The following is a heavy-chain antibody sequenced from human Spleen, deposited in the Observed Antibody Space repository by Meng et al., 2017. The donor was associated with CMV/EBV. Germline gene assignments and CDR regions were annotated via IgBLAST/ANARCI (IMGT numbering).Heavy chain of an antibody. D-gene: IGHD2-8*01. CDR3: ATEGTGTNTNH. V-gene: IGHV1-8*02. CDR2: MNPNSGNT. CDR1: GYTFTGYY. Sequence: ASVKVSCKASGYTFTGYYIHWVRQATGQGLEWMGWMNPNSGNTGYAQKFQGRVTMTEDTSTDTAYMELSSLRSEDTAVYYCATEGTGTNTNHWGQGTLVTVSS. J-gene: IGHJ5*02.